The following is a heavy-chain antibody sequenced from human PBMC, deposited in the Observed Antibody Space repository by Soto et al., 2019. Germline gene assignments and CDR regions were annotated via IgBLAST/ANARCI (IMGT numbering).Heavy chain of an antibody. CDR1: GYTFTNYD. J-gene: IGHJ5*02. CDR2: MNPNSGSS. Sequence: ASVKVSCKASGYTFTNYDINWVRQAPGQGLEWMGWMNPNSGSSGYAQKFQGRVGMTRNSSISTAYMELSSLRSEDTAVYYCARALYHFDFWSDSYKANWFDPWGQGTPVTVSS. D-gene: IGHD3-3*01. V-gene: IGHV1-8*01. CDR3: ARALYHFDFWSDSYKANWFDP.